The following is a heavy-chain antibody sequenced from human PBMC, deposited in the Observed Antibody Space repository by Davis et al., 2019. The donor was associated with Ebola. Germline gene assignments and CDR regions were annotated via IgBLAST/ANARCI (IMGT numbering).Heavy chain of an antibody. CDR1: GLTFSGSA. D-gene: IGHD4-11*01. J-gene: IGHJ4*02. Sequence: GGSLRLSCAASGLTFSGSAMHWVRQASGKGLEWVGRIRSKANSYATAYAASVKGRFTTSRDDSKNTAYLQMNSLKTEDTAVYYCTTTTTASDYWGQGTLVTVSS. CDR3: TTTTTASDY. CDR2: IRSKANSYAT. V-gene: IGHV3-73*01.